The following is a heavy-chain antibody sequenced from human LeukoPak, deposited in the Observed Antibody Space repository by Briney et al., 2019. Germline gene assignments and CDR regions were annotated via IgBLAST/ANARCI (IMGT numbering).Heavy chain of an antibody. CDR2: ISGSGGST. D-gene: IGHD4-17*01. J-gene: IGHJ4*02. CDR3: AKDTDYGDYAHLGY. Sequence: GGSLRLSCAASGFTFSTYAMSWVRQAPGKGLEWVSAISGSGGSTHYADSVKGRFTISRDNSKNTLYMQMNSLRGDDTAVYYCAKDTDYGDYAHLGYWGQGTLVTVSS. CDR1: GFTFSTYA. V-gene: IGHV3-23*01.